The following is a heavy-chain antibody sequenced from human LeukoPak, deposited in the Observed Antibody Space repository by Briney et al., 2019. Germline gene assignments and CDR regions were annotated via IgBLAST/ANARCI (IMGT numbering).Heavy chain of an antibody. CDR2: IRNDGSNK. J-gene: IGHJ4*02. CDR3: AKSWGSGSYADY. D-gene: IGHD3-10*01. CDR1: GFTFSSYG. Sequence: LTGGSLRLSCAASGFTFSSYGMHWVRQAPGKGLEWVTFIRNDGSNKYYADSVEGRFTISRDNSKNTLYLQMNSLRPEDTAVYYCAKSWGSGSYADYWGQGTLVTVSS. V-gene: IGHV3-30*02.